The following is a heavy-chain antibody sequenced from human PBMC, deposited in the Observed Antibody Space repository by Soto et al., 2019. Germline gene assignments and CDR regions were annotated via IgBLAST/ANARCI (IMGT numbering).Heavy chain of an antibody. J-gene: IGHJ4*02. CDR1: GFTVSSNY. CDR2: IYSGGST. Sequence: EVQLVESGGGLVQPGGSLRLSCAASGFTVSSNYMSWVRQAPGKGLEWVSVIYSGGSTYYADSVKGRFTISRDNSKNTLYLQMNSLRAEDTAVYYCARGKYYYDSSGYYDFVYWGQGTLVTVSS. CDR3: ARGKYYYDSSGYYDFVY. D-gene: IGHD3-22*01. V-gene: IGHV3-66*01.